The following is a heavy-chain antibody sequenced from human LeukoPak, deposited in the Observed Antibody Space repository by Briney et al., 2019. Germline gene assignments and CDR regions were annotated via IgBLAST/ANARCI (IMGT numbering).Heavy chain of an antibody. CDR1: GFTFSGNW. J-gene: IGHJ4*02. D-gene: IGHD4-17*01. CDR2: IKQDGSEK. V-gene: IGHV3-7*04. CDR3: ARGYGDSIHFDS. Sequence: GGSLRLSCAASGFTFSGNWMTWVRQAPGKGLEWVANIKQDGSEKNYVDSVRGRFTISRDNAKSSLYLQMNGLRAEEAAVYYCARGYGDSIHFDSWGQGTLVTVSS.